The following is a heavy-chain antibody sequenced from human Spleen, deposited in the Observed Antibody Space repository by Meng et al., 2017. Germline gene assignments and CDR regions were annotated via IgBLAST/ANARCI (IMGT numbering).Heavy chain of an antibody. Sequence: HVRLQASGPGLVKPSQTRAPTFTVSGGSLTSSAYYLNWIRQHPGKGREWIGEVNHSGSTNYNPSLKSRVTISLDTSKNQFSLKLSSVTAADTAVYYCARHYRNRRYFDLWGRGTLVTVSS. V-gene: IGHV4-31*03. CDR2: VNHSGST. D-gene: IGHD1-26*01. CDR3: ARHYRNRRYFDL. J-gene: IGHJ2*01. CDR1: GGSLTSSAYY.